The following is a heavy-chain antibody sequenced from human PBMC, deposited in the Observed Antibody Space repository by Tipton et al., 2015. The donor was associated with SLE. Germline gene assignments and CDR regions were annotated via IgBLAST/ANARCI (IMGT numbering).Heavy chain of an antibody. J-gene: IGHJ4*02. CDR1: GFTFSGYS. CDR2: ISSSSSYI. Sequence: SLRLSCAASGFTFSGYSMNWVRQAPGKGLDWVSSISSSSSYIYYADSVKGRFTISRDNAKNSLYLQMNSLRAADTAVYYCAREGSGTPEYWGQRTLVTVSS. CDR3: AREGSGTPEY. D-gene: IGHD1-26*01. V-gene: IGHV3-21*01.